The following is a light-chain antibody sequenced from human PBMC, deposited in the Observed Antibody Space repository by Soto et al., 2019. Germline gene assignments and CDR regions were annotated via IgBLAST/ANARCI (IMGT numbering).Light chain of an antibody. J-gene: IGLJ1*01. CDR2: DVN. Sequence: QSSVTQPRSVSGSPGQSYTISCTGTISDVGGYNYVSWYQQHPGKAPKLMIYDVNKRPSGVPDRFSGSKSGNTASLTISGLQAEDEADYYCCSYAGSYTLYVFGTGTKLTVL. CDR3: CSYAGSYTLYV. V-gene: IGLV2-11*01. CDR1: ISDVGGYNY.